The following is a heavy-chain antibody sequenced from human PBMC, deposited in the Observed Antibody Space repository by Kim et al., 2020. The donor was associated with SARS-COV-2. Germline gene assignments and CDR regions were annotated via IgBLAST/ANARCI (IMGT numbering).Heavy chain of an antibody. J-gene: IGHJ4*02. CDR2: FYSGGSI. Sequence: SETLSLTCTVSGDSITDTKYYWSWIRQSPGKELEWIGSFYSGGSIYYNPSLETRVTISGDTSKNQVSVRGKPVTAADTAVYYCARQSPSVWAFDRWGQGTLVPVSS. CDR1: GDSITDTKYY. V-gene: IGHV4-39*01. D-gene: IGHD6-19*01. CDR3: ARQSPSVWAFDR.